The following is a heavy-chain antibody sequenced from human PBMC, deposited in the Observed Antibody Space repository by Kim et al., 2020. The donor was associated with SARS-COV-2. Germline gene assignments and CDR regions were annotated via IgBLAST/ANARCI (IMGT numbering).Heavy chain of an antibody. CDR2: LIDSGAST. Sequence: GGSLRLSCAASGFSFSSYAMSWVRQAPGKGLEWVSSLIDSGASTYYADSVKGRFSISRDNSKNTLYLQMNSLRAEDTAVYYCAKDGRSGSGTYYLHFYMDVWGKGTTVTVTS. D-gene: IGHD3-10*01. CDR1: GFSFSSYA. J-gene: IGHJ6*03. CDR3: AKDGRSGSGTYYLHFYMDV. V-gene: IGHV3-23*01.